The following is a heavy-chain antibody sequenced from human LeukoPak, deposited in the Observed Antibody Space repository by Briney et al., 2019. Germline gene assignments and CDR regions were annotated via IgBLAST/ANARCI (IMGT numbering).Heavy chain of an antibody. J-gene: IGHJ4*02. CDR3: ARRSISSWGIDY. Sequence: GGSLRLSCEASGFTLGSNYMSWVRQAPEKGLQWVSIIYSSGFTYYADSVKDRFIISRDSSKNTMYLQMNNLRTEDTAIYYCARRSISSWGIDYWGQGSLVPVSS. V-gene: IGHV3-66*02. CDR1: GFTLGSNY. D-gene: IGHD6-13*01. CDR2: IYSSGFT.